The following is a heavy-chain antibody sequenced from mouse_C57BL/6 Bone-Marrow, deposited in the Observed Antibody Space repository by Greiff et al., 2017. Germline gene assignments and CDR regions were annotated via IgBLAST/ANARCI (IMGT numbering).Heavy chain of an antibody. J-gene: IGHJ4*01. CDR3: ARKPPYSFFMDS. Sequence: EVKLVESGGGLVQPGGSLKLSCAASGFTFSDYGMAWVRQAPRKGPEWVAFISNLAYSIYYADTATGRFTISRENAKNTLCLEMSGLRSEDTAMYNCARKPPYSFFMDSWGQGTSVTVSS. CDR2: ISNLAYSI. D-gene: IGHD2-10*01. V-gene: IGHV5-15*01. CDR1: GFTFSDYG.